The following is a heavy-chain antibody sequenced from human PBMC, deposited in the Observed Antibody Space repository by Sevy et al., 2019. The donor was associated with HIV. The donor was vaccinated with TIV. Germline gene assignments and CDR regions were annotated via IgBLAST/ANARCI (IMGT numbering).Heavy chain of an antibody. CDR3: ATEKTKYYYDSSGSKTGGY. CDR1: GYTLTELS. V-gene: IGHV1-24*01. CDR2: FDPEDGET. D-gene: IGHD3-22*01. J-gene: IGHJ4*02. Sequence: ASVKVSCKVSGYTLTELSMHWVRQAPGKGLEWMGGFDPEDGETIYAQKFQGRVTMTEDTSTDTAYMELSSLRSEDTAVYYCATEKTKYYYDSSGSKTGGYWGQGTLVTVSS.